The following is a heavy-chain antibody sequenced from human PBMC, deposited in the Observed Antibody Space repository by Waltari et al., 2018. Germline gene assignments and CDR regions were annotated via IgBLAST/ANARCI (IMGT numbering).Heavy chain of an antibody. CDR1: GFSFSSFA. CDR2: VGFDGRNK. Sequence: VQLVESGGGVVQPGRSLRRSCAASGFSFSSFAMHWVRRSPGKGLDGVAVVGFDGRNKFYAESVKGRFTISRDNSKNTLYLQMESLRAEDTAIYYCAKDVEGELYYFDNWGQGTLVTVSS. J-gene: IGHJ4*02. V-gene: IGHV3-30*18. CDR3: AKDVEGELYYFDN. D-gene: IGHD3-16*01.